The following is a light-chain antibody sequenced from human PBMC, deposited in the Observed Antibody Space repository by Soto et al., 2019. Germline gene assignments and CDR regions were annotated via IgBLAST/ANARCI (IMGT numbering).Light chain of an antibody. Sequence: QSALTQPPSASGSPGQSVTISCTGTSSDVGGYKYVSWYQQHPGKAPKLLIYGVNKRPSGVPDRFSGSKSGNTASLTVSGLQAEDEADYYCSSYAGSNNLWVFGGGTKLTVL. V-gene: IGLV2-8*01. J-gene: IGLJ2*01. CDR2: GVN. CDR3: SSYAGSNNLWV. CDR1: SSDVGGYKY.